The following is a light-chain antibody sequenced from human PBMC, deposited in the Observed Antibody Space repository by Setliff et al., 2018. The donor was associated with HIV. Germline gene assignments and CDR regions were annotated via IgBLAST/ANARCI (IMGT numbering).Light chain of an antibody. CDR1: SSDVGGYDY. CDR2: EVG. V-gene: IGLV2-14*01. CDR3: CSYTSSTTLV. J-gene: IGLJ1*01. Sequence: HSVLTQPASVSGSPGQSITISCTGTSSDVGGYDYVSWYQQHPGKVPKLMLYEVGNRPSGVSNRFSGSKSGNTASLTISGLQAEDEADYYCCSYTSSTTLVFGTGTKVTVL.